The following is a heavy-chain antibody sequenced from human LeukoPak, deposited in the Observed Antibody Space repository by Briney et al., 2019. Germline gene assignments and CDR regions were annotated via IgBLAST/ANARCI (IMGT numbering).Heavy chain of an antibody. CDR2: IKEDGSEK. J-gene: IGHJ4*02. Sequence: GGSLRLSCAASGFTFSTYWMSWVRQAPGKGLEWVANIKEDGSEKYYVDSVKGRFTISRDNAKSSLYLQMNGLRVEDTAVYYCAGLGGTVTWDYWGQGTLVTVSS. D-gene: IGHD4-17*01. V-gene: IGHV3-7*01. CDR3: AGLGGTVTWDY. CDR1: GFTFSTYW.